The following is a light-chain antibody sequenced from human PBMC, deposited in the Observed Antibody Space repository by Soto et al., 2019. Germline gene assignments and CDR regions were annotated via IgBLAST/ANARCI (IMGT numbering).Light chain of an antibody. J-gene: IGLJ1*01. CDR3: SSYAGSNNFV. CDR1: SSDVGGYDS. Sequence: QSALTQPPSASGSPGQSVTISCSGTSSDVGGYDSVSWYQHHPGKVPKLIIFDVDKWPSGVPDRFSGFKSGNTASLTVSGLRAEDEADYYCSSYAGSNNFVLGNGTKLT. V-gene: IGLV2-8*01. CDR2: DVD.